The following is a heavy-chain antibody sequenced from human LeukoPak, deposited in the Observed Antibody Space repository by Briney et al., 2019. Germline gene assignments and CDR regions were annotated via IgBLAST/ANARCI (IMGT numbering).Heavy chain of an antibody. V-gene: IGHV3-23*01. Sequence: PGGSLRLSCAASGFTFSSYAMSWVRQAPGKGLEWVSSISGSGGSTYYADSAKGRFTISRDNSKNTLYLQMNSLRAEDTAVYYCAKDYCTNGVCYFDYWGQGTLVTVSS. CDR3: AKDYCTNGVCYFDY. CDR1: GFTFSSYA. D-gene: IGHD2-8*01. J-gene: IGHJ4*02. CDR2: ISGSGGST.